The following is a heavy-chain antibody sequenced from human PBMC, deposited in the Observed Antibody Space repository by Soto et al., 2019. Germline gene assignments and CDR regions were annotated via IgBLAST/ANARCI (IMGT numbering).Heavy chain of an antibody. CDR2: IIPILGIA. D-gene: IGHD3-10*01. CDR3: AVGGVRGPYVDY. Sequence: QVQLVQSGAEVKKPGSSVKVSCKASGGTFSSYTISWVRQAPGQGLEWMGRIIPILGIANYAQKFQGRVTITADKSTSTAYMELSSLRSEDTAVYYCAVGGVRGPYVDYWGQGTLVTVSS. CDR1: GGTFSSYT. V-gene: IGHV1-69*02. J-gene: IGHJ4*02.